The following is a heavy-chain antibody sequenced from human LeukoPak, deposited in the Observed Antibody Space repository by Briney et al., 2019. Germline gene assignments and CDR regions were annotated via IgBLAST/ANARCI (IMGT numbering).Heavy chain of an antibody. V-gene: IGHV4-61*01. Sequence: SGTLSLTCAVSGGSISSSNWWSWIRQPPGKGLEWIGYIYYSGSTNYNPSLKSRVTISVDTSKNQFSLKLSSVTAADTAVYYCARAGRYYDSSGPDDAFDIWGQGTMVTVSS. CDR3: ARAGRYYDSSGPDDAFDI. CDR2: IYYSGST. D-gene: IGHD3-22*01. CDR1: GGSISSSNW. J-gene: IGHJ3*02.